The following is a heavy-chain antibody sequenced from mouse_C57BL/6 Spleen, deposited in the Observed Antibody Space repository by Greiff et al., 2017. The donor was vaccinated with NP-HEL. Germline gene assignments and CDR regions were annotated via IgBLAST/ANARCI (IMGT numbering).Heavy chain of an antibody. Sequence: QVQLKQPGAELVRPGSSVKLSCKASGYTFTSYWMHWVKQRPIQGLEWIGNIDPSDSETHYNQKFKDKATLTVDKSSSTAYMQLSSLTSEDSAVYYCARSTTVVVDYWGQGTTLTVSS. D-gene: IGHD1-1*01. CDR1: GYTFTSYW. CDR2: IDPSDSET. V-gene: IGHV1-52*01. CDR3: ARSTTVVVDY. J-gene: IGHJ2*01.